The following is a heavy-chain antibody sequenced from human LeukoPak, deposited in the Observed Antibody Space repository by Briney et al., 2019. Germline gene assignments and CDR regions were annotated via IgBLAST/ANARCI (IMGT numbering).Heavy chain of an antibody. Sequence: PGGSLRLSCAASGFTFSSYDMNWVRQAPGKGLEWVSGISGSGGSTYYADSVKGRFTISRDNSKNTLYLQMNSLRAEDTAVYYCAKGLVTGYMSSFLDYWGQGTLVTVSS. CDR2: ISGSGGST. J-gene: IGHJ4*02. CDR1: GFTFSSYD. D-gene: IGHD3-3*02. CDR3: AKGLVTGYMSSFLDY. V-gene: IGHV3-23*01.